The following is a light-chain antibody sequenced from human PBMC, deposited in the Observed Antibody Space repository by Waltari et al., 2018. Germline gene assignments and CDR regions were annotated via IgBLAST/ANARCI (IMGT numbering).Light chain of an antibody. CDR3: QQRTNWPPT. CDR2: AAS. Sequence: IVLTQSPATLPLSPGERVTLSCRASQSVSGYLAWYQQKPGQAPRLLIYAASNRAIGIPARFSGSGSGTDFTLTISSLEPEDFAVYYCQQRTNWPPTFGGGTKVEIK. V-gene: IGKV3-11*01. CDR1: QSVSGY. J-gene: IGKJ4*01.